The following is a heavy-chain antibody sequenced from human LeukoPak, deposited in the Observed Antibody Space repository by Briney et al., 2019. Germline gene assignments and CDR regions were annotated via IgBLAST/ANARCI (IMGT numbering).Heavy chain of an antibody. CDR1: GFTVSSNY. V-gene: IGHV3-53*01. D-gene: IGHD6-19*01. CDR2: IYSGGST. Sequence: PGGSLRLSCAASGFTVSSNYLTWVRQAPGKGLEWVSGIYSGGSTYYADSAKGRSTVSRDNSKNTLYLQMISLRAEDTAVYYCARGGSGWAYYFNYWGQGTLVTVSS. CDR3: ARGGSGWAYYFNY. J-gene: IGHJ4*02.